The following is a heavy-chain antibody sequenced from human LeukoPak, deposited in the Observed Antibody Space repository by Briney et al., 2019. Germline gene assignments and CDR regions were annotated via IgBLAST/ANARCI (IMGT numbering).Heavy chain of an antibody. Sequence: PSETLSLTCTVSGGSISTCYWSWIRQPPGKGLECIGYLYYSGGTNYNPSLRSRVTISVDTSKNQFSLKLSSVAAADTAVYYCARAGSGYSFDYWGQGTLVTVSS. V-gene: IGHV4-59*01. CDR2: LYYSGGT. CDR1: GGSISTCY. D-gene: IGHD3-22*01. J-gene: IGHJ4*02. CDR3: ARAGSGYSFDY.